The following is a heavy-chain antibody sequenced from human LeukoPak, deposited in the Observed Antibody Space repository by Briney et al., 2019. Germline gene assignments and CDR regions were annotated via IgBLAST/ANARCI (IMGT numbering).Heavy chain of an antibody. J-gene: IGHJ4*02. V-gene: IGHV3-21*01. CDR3: ARDNGWGRYYFDS. CDR2: ISSSSRYI. CDR1: GFTFSSYS. D-gene: IGHD6-19*01. Sequence: GGSLRLSCAASGFTFSSYSMNWVRQAPGKGLEWVSFISSSSRYIYYADSVKGRFTISRDNAKNSLYLQMNSLRVEATAVYYCARDNGWGRYYFDSWGQGTLATVSS.